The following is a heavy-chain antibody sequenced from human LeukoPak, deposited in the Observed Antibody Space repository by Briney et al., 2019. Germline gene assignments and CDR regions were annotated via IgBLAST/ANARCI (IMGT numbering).Heavy chain of an antibody. J-gene: IGHJ4*02. CDR2: IIPIFGTA. CDR3: ARSQRRHTVVTHFGY. CDR1: GGTFSSYA. V-gene: IGHV1-69*13. Sequence: ASVKVSCKASGGTFSSYAISWVRQAPGQGLEWMGGIIPIFGTANYAQKFQGRVTITADESTSTAYMELSSLRSEDTAVYYCARSQRRHTVVTHFGYWGQGTLVTVSS. D-gene: IGHD4-23*01.